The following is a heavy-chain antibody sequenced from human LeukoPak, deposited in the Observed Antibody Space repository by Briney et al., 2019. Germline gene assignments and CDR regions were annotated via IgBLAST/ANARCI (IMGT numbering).Heavy chain of an antibody. J-gene: IGHJ6*02. V-gene: IGHV3-13*01. CDR3: VRESVLAVVGTNYYYGMDV. CDR1: GFTSSTYD. CDR2: FGAAGDT. Sequence: PGGSLRLSCAASGFTSSTYDMLWIRQATGKGLEWVSTFGAAGDTYYSESVKGRFTISRDDAKNSLSLHMNSLRGGDTAVYYCVRESVLAVVGTNYYYGMDVWGLGTTVTASS. D-gene: IGHD6-19*01.